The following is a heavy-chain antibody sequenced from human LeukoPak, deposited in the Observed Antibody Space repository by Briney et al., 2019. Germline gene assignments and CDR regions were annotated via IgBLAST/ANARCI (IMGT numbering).Heavy chain of an antibody. CDR1: GFTFSSYS. Sequence: GGSLRLSCAASGFTFSSYSMNWVRQAPGKGLEWVSYISSSGSTIYYADSVKGRFTISRDNAKNSLYLQMNSLRAEDTAVYYCARVGSSSWSYYFDYWGQGTLVTVSS. CDR3: ARVGSSSWSYYFDY. V-gene: IGHV3-48*04. D-gene: IGHD6-13*01. CDR2: ISSSGSTI. J-gene: IGHJ4*02.